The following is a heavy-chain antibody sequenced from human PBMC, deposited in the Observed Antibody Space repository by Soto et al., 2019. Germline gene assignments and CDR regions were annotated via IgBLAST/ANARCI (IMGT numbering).Heavy chain of an antibody. CDR1: GDTFSSYT. Sequence: QVQLVQSGAEVKKPGSSVKVSCKASGDTFSSYTISWVRQAPGQGLEWLGRIIPILGIANYAQKFQGSVTITADKSTSTADMELSSLSSEDTAVYYCATGSAREAFYIWGQGTRVTVSS. J-gene: IGHJ3*02. D-gene: IGHD6-6*01. V-gene: IGHV1-69*02. CDR3: ATGSAREAFYI. CDR2: IIPILGIA.